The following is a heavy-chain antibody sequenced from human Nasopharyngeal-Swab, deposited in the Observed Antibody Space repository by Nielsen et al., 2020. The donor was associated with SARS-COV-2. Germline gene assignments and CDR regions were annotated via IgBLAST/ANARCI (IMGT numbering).Heavy chain of an antibody. CDR2: ISDDGSNK. D-gene: IGHD5-12*01. Sequence: VRQAPGKGLEWVAVISDDGSNKYYADSVKGRFTISRDNSKNTLYLQMNSLRAEDTAVYYCAKGGYSGYDPLGMDVWGQGTTVTVSS. J-gene: IGHJ6*02. V-gene: IGHV3-30*18. CDR3: AKGGYSGYDPLGMDV.